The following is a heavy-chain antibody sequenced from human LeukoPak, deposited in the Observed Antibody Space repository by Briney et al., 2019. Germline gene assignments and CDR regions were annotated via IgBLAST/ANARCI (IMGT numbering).Heavy chain of an antibody. D-gene: IGHD3-10*01. CDR1: GYTFTGYY. J-gene: IGHJ6*03. V-gene: IGHV1-2*02. Sequence: GASVTVSCTASGYTFTGYYMHWVRQAPGQGLEWMGWINPNSGGTNYAQKFQGRVTMTRDTSISTAYMELSRLRSDDTAVYYCAVGVTSYYYYYMDVWGKGTTVTVSS. CDR2: INPNSGGT. CDR3: AVGVTSYYYYYMDV.